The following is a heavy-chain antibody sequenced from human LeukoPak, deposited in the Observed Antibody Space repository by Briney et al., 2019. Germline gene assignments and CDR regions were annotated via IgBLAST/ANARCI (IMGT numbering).Heavy chain of an antibody. CDR1: GYTFTSYG. CDR3: ARDVLGWYFDL. V-gene: IGHV1-18*01. D-gene: IGHD3-10*01. Sequence: GASVKVSCKASGYTFTSYGISWVRQAPGQGLEWMGWISAYNGNTNYAQKLQGRVTMTTDTSTSTAYLELRSRRSDVTAVYYCARDVLGWYFDLWGRGTLVTVSS. CDR2: ISAYNGNT. J-gene: IGHJ2*01.